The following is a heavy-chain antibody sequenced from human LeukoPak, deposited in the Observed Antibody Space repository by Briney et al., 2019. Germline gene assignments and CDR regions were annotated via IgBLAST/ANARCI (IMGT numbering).Heavy chain of an antibody. CDR3: AREVRNYDSSGYYDY. CDR2: INHSGST. J-gene: IGHJ4*02. V-gene: IGHV4-34*01. Sequence: SETLSLTCAVYGGSFSGYYWSWIRQPPGKGLEWIGEINHSGSTNYNPSLKSRVTISVDTSKNQFSLKLSSVTAADTAVYYCAREVRNYDSSGYYDYWGQGTLVTVSS. CDR1: GGSFSGYY. D-gene: IGHD3-22*01.